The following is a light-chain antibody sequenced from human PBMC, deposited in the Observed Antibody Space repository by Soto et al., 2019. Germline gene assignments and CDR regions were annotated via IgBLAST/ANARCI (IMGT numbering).Light chain of an antibody. Sequence: EVVLTQSPVTLSLSPGERATLSCRASQSFRGLLAWYQQKPGQAPRLLIYDAYNRATGIPPRFSGSGSGTDFTLTISSLEPEDAAVSYCQQRHRWPLTLGQGTRLEIK. V-gene: IGKV3-11*01. CDR1: QSFRGL. CDR3: QQRHRWPLT. J-gene: IGKJ5*01. CDR2: DAY.